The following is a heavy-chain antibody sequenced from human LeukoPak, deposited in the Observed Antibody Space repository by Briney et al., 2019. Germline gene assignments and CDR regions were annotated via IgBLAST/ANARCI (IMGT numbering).Heavy chain of an antibody. CDR2: IYYSGNT. D-gene: IGHD4-17*01. Sequence: SETLSLTCTVSGGSIRSTSYYWGWIRQPPGKGLEWIGSIYYSGNTYYNPSLKSRVTISVDTSKNQFSLKLSSVTAADTAVYYCARLSTVTTSFDYWGQGTLVTVSS. V-gene: IGHV4-39*07. CDR1: GGSIRSTSYY. J-gene: IGHJ4*02. CDR3: ARLSTVTTSFDY.